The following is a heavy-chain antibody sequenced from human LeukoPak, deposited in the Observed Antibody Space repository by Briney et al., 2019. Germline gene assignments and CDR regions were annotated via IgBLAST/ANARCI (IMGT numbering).Heavy chain of an antibody. Sequence: ASVKVSCKASGYTFTSYYMHWVRHAPGQGLERMGIINPSGGRTSQAQKFQGRVTMTRATSTSTVYMELSSLRSEDTAVYYCARDKGETYYYDSSGYYQDYWGQGTLVTVSS. CDR3: ARDKGETYYYDSSGYYQDY. J-gene: IGHJ4*02. D-gene: IGHD3-22*01. CDR1: GYTFTSYY. CDR2: INPSGGRT. V-gene: IGHV1-46*01.